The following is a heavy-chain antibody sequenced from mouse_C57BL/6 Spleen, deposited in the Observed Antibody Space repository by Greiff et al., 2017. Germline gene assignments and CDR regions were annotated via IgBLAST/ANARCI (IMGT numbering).Heavy chain of an antibody. CDR1: GYSFTAYY. Sequence: VQLQQSGPELVKPGASVKISCKASGYSFTAYYMNWVKQSPEKSLEWIGEIHPSTGGTTYNQKFKAKATLTVDKSSNTAYMQLNRLTSADSAVYYCARSLAYWGQGTPVTVSA. CDR2: IHPSTGGT. J-gene: IGHJ3*01. V-gene: IGHV1-42*01. CDR3: ARSLAY.